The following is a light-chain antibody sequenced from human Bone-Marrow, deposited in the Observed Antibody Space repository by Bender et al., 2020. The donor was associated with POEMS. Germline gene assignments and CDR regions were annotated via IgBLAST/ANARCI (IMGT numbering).Light chain of an antibody. Sequence: QSVLTQPASVSGSPGQSITVSCTGTDSNVGNYILVSWYQHHPGKAPKLIIYEGNKRPSGLSDRFSGSRSGNTASLTISGLQAEDEADYYCCSYVRGSPLFGGGTKLTV. CDR2: EGN. V-gene: IGLV2-23*01. CDR1: DSNVGNYIL. CDR3: CSYVRGSPL. J-gene: IGLJ2*01.